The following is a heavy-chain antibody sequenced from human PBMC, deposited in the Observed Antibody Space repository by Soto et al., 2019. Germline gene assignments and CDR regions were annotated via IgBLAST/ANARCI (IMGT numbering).Heavy chain of an antibody. CDR2: IRFDGSNI. CDR1: GVIFSGYG. CDR3: ESDEVGDRVFFGYFDY. J-gene: IGHJ4*02. V-gene: IGHV3-33*01. D-gene: IGHD1-26*01. Sequence: QVQLVESGGGVVQPGRSLRLSCVAPGVIFSGYGMHWVRQAPGKGLEWVAVIRFDGSNIYYADSVKGRCTISRDNSKNTLYLEMKRMRAEDTDVSYCESDEVGDRVFFGYFDYWGQGALVTVSS.